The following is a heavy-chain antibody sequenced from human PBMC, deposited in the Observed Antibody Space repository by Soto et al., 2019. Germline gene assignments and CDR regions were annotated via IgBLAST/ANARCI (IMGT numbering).Heavy chain of an antibody. CDR3: SKIIHDYRGGGYFDY. J-gene: IGHJ4*02. V-gene: IGHV3-23*01. CDR2: ISGSGGST. Sequence: EVQLLESGGGLVQPGGSLRLSCAASGFTFSSYAMSWVRQAPGKGLEWGSAISGSGGSTYYADSVKGRITISRDNSKNTLDLPINSLRAEDTAVYYCSKIIHDYRGGGYFDYWGQGTLVTVSS. CDR1: GFTFSSYA. D-gene: IGHD4-4*01.